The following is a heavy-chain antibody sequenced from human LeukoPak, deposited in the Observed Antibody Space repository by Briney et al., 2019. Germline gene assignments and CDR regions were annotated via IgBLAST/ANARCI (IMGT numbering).Heavy chain of an antibody. CDR3: ARQCGGWFDP. CDR1: GGSISSSSYY. D-gene: IGHD2-21*01. Sequence: PSETLSLTCTVSGGSISSSSYYWGWIRQPPGKGLEWIGSIYYSGSTYYNPSLKSRVTISVDTSKNQFSLKLSSVTAADTAVYYCARQCGGWFDPWGQGTLVTVSS. CDR2: IYYSGST. V-gene: IGHV4-39*01. J-gene: IGHJ5*02.